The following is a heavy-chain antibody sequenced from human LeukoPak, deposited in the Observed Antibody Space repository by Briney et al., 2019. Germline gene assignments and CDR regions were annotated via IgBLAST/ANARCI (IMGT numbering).Heavy chain of an antibody. D-gene: IGHD3-10*01. J-gene: IGHJ4*02. V-gene: IGHV1-69*13. CDR1: GGTFSSYA. Sequence: SVKVSCKASGGTFSSYAISWVRQAPGQGLEWMGGIIPIFGTANYAQKFQGRVTITADESTSTAYMELSSLRSEDTAVYYCARAVPPRHYGSGSYYNLDYWGQGTLVTVSS. CDR2: IIPIFGTA. CDR3: ARAVPPRHYGSGSYYNLDY.